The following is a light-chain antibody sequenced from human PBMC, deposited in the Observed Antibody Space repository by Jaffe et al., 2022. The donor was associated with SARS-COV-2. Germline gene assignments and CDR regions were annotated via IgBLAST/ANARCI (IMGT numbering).Light chain of an antibody. CDR1: QSVSSSY. CDR2: GAS. J-gene: IGKJ2*01. V-gene: IGKV3-20*01. CDR3: QQYGTSSYT. Sequence: EIVLTQSPGTLSLSPGERATLSCRASQSVSSSYLAWYQQTPGQPPRLLIYGASSRATGIPDRFSGSGSGTDFTLTISRLEPEDFAVYYCQQYGTSSYTFAQGTKLEIK.